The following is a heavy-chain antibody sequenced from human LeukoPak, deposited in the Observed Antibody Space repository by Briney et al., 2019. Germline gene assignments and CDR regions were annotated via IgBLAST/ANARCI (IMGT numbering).Heavy chain of an antibody. J-gene: IGHJ4*02. CDR2: IYYSGST. CDR3: ARLASGSYGPLTPFDY. CDR1: GGSISSYY. D-gene: IGHD1-26*01. Sequence: SETLSLTCTVSGGSISSYYWSWIRQPPGKGLEWIGDIYYSGSTNYNPSLKSRVTISVDTSKNQFSLRLSSVTAADTAVYYSARLASGSYGPLTPFDYWGQGTLVTVPS. V-gene: IGHV4-59*08.